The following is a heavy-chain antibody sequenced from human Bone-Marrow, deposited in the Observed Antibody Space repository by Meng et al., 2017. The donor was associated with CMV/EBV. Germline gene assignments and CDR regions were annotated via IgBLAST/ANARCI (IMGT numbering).Heavy chain of an antibody. V-gene: IGHV4-39*01. J-gene: IGHJ5*02. Sequence: GSLRLSCTVAGGSISSSSYYWGWIRQPPGKGLEWIGSIYYSGNTYYNPSLRSRVTISVDTSKNQFSLKLSSVTADDTAVYYCARSQIVVVPAAITNWFDHWGQGTLVTVSS. CDR2: IYYSGNT. CDR3: ARSQIVVVPAAITNWFDH. D-gene: IGHD2-2*02. CDR1: GGSISSSSYY.